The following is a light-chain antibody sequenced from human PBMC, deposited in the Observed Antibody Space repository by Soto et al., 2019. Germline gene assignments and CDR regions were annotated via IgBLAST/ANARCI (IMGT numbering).Light chain of an antibody. Sequence: DIQMPQYPSSLSASVGDRVTITCQASQDISHYLNWYQQKPGKAPKLLIYDASSLETEVPSRFSGSGSGTDVTFAITSLQLEDISTYYCQQHDNLPRTFGGGTKVEIK. CDR3: QQHDNLPRT. V-gene: IGKV1-33*01. CDR2: DAS. CDR1: QDISHY. J-gene: IGKJ4*01.